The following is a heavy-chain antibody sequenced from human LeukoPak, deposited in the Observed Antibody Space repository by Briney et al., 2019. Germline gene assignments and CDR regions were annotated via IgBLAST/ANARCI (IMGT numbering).Heavy chain of an antibody. CDR3: ATTLGPLTEY. J-gene: IGHJ4*02. Sequence: PGGSLRLSCAASGFTFSSYVMNWVRQAPGKGLVWVSRINSGGSGTSYADSVEGRFTISRDNAKNTLYLQMNSLRAEDTAVYYCATTLGPLTEYWGQGTLVTVSS. CDR2: INSGGSGT. V-gene: IGHV3-74*01. D-gene: IGHD7-27*01. CDR1: GFTFSSYV.